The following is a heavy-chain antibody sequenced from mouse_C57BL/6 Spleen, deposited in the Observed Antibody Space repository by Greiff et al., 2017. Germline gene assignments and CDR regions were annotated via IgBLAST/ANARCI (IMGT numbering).Heavy chain of an antibody. D-gene: IGHD2-2*01. CDR2: IDPSDSYT. CDR1: GYTFTSYW. Sequence: QVQLQQPGAELVKPGASVKLSCKASGYTFTSYWMQWVKQRPGQGLEWIGEIDPSDSYTNYNQKFKGKATLTVDTSSSTAYMQRSSLTSEDSAVYYCARGGMVTRGYFDYWGQGTTLTVSS. J-gene: IGHJ2*01. V-gene: IGHV1-50*01. CDR3: ARGGMVTRGYFDY.